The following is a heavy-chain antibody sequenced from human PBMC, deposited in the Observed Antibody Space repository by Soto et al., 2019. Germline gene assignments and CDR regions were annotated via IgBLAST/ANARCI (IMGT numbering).Heavy chain of an antibody. V-gene: IGHV4-39*01. CDR3: RRSSRYSTDV. CDR1: GGSVSSGSYY. CDR2: ISYSGST. D-gene: IGHD6-13*01. J-gene: IGHJ6*02. Sequence: SETLSLTCTVSGGSVSSGSYYWSWIRQPPGKGLEWIGYISYSGSTYYNPSLKSRVTISVDTSKNQFSLKLSSVTAADTAVYYCRRSSRYSTDVWGQGTTVTVSS.